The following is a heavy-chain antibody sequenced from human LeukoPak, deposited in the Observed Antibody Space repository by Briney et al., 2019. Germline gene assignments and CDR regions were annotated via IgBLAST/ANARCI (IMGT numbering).Heavy chain of an antibody. CDR3: ARLPYSTRYYMDV. D-gene: IGHD6-13*01. V-gene: IGHV4-4*07. CDR1: GDSISSYY. Sequence: SEALSLTCNVSGDSISSYYWSWIRQPAGKGLEWIGRIYIDGSTTYNPSLKSRFTMSVDTSKSQFSLRLTSVTAADTAVYYCARLPYSTRYYMDVWGKGTTVTVSS. CDR2: IYIDGST. J-gene: IGHJ6*03.